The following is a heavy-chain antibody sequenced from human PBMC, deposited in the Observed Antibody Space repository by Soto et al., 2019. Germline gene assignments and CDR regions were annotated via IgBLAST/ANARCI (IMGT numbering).Heavy chain of an antibody. CDR1: GGSISSGGYY. J-gene: IGHJ6*03. V-gene: IGHV4-31*03. Sequence: SETLSLTCTVSGGSISSGGYYWSWIRQHPGKGLEWIGYIYYSGSTYYNPSLKSRVTISVDTSKNQFSPKLSSVTAADTAVYYCARVGVFWFGELSSYYYYYMDVWGKGTTVTVSS. CDR2: IYYSGST. CDR3: ARVGVFWFGELSSYYYYYMDV. D-gene: IGHD3-10*01.